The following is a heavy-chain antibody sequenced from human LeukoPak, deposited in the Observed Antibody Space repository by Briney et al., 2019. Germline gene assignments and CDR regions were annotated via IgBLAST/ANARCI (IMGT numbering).Heavy chain of an antibody. Sequence: SETLSLTCTVSGGSISSSSYYWGWIRQPPGKGLEWIGEINHSGSTNYNPSLKSRVTISVDTSKNQFSLKLSSVTAADTAVYYCARGPGVAARPRGLDYWGQGTLVTVSS. CDR3: ARGPGVAARPRGLDY. CDR1: GGSISSSSYY. V-gene: IGHV4-39*07. D-gene: IGHD6-6*01. J-gene: IGHJ4*02. CDR2: INHSGST.